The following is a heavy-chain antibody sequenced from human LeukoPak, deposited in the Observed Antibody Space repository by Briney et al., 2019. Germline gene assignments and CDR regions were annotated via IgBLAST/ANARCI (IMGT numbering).Heavy chain of an antibody. CDR2: IYYSGST. V-gene: IGHV4-39*07. D-gene: IGHD3-3*01. CDR3: ARVGTIFGVASGSIDP. CDR1: GGSISSSSYY. Sequence: SETLSLTCTVSGGSISSSSYYWGWIRQPPGKGLEWIGSIYYSGSTYYNPSLKSRVTISVDTSKNQFSLKLSSVTAADTAVYYCARVGTIFGVASGSIDPWGQGTLVTVSS. J-gene: IGHJ5*02.